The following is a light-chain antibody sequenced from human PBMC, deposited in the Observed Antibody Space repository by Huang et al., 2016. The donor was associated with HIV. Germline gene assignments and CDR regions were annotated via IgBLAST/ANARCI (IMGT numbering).Light chain of an antibody. CDR3: LQLNSYPGT. CDR2: AAS. Sequence: IQLTQSPSSLSASVGDRVTIACRASQDISSNLAWYQQKPGKAPNLLIYAASTLESGVPSRFSGGGSGTDFTLTINNIQPEDFATYYCLQLNSYPGTFGPGTNVDV. CDR1: QDISSN. V-gene: IGKV1-9*01. J-gene: IGKJ3*01.